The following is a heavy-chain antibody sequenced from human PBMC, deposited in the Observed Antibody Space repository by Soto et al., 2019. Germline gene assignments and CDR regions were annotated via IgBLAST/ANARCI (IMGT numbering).Heavy chain of an antibody. Sequence: PGGSLRLSCAAPGFTFSSYAMSWVRQAPGKGLEWVSAISGSGGSTYYADSVKGRFTISRDNSKNTLYLQMNSLRAEDTAVYYCAKKYSVVVAAATNWGQGTLVTVSS. CDR1: GFTFSSYA. J-gene: IGHJ4*02. V-gene: IGHV3-23*01. CDR3: AKKYSVVVAAATN. D-gene: IGHD2-15*01. CDR2: ISGSGGST.